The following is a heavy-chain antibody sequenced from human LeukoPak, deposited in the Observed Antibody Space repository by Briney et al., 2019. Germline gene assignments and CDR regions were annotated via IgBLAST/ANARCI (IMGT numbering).Heavy chain of an antibody. CDR3: ARAGSHWHYVY. D-gene: IGHD3-10*01. V-gene: IGHV3-7*01. J-gene: IGHJ4*02. CDR1: GFTFSGFS. Sequence: QSGGSLRLSCAASGFTFSGFSMSWVRQSPTKGLEWVANIKQDGSERYYVDPVKGRFTISRDNAKNSLSLQMNNLRVEDTAVYYCARAGSHWHYVYWGQGTVVTVSS. CDR2: IKQDGSER.